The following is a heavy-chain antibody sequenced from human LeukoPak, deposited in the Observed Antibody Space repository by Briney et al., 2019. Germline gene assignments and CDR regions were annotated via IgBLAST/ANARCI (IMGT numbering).Heavy chain of an antibody. D-gene: IGHD4-17*01. CDR3: ARVKTPLGDPIRVYYYYYYMYV. CDR2: INPNRGGT. Sequence: ASVKVSCMASRYTFTGYYMHWVRQAPGQGLEWMGRINPNRGGTHYAQKFQGKDTMTRDTAISTAYMELSRLRSDDTAEYYCARVKTPLGDPIRVYYYYYYMYVWGKGATVTVSS. V-gene: IGHV1-2*06. CDR1: RYTFTGYY. J-gene: IGHJ6*03.